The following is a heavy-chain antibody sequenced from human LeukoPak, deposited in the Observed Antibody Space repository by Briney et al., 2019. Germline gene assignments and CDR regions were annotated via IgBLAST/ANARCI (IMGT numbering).Heavy chain of an antibody. Sequence: KTSETLSLTCTVSGGSMTNHYWTWIRQPVDRGLEWIGGLSTSGTRGTTAYNPSLKSRVAMSLDTSKNQFSLKMTSVTAADAAVYYCARSWSGGVTAVDIWGQGTKVTVSS. D-gene: IGHD3-16*01. CDR3: ARSWSGGVTAVDI. J-gene: IGHJ3*02. V-gene: IGHV4-4*07. CDR2: LSTSGTRGTT. CDR1: GGSMTNHY.